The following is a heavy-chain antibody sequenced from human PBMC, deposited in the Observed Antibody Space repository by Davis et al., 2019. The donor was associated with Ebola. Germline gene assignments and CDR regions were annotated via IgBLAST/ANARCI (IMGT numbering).Heavy chain of an antibody. D-gene: IGHD3-9*01. J-gene: IGHJ4*02. V-gene: IGHV3-33*01. CDR2: IWYDGSNK. CDR3: AREARRLGL. CDR1: GFSFSSYA. Sequence: GESLKISCAASGFSFSSYAMPWVRQAPGKGLEWVAVIWYDGSNKYYADSVKGRFTISRDNSKNTLYLQMNSLRAEDTAVYYCAREARRLGLWGQGTLVTVSS.